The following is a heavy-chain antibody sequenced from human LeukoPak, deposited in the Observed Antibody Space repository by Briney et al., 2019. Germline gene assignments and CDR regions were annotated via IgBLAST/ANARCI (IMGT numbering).Heavy chain of an antibody. D-gene: IGHD1-26*01. CDR1: GFTFGDYA. Sequence: GGSLRLSCTASGFTFGDYAMSWVRQAPGKGLEWVGFIRSKAYGGTTEYAASVKGRFTISRDDSKSIAYLQMNSLKTEDTAVYYCTRFHLIYSGSLPDYWGQGTLVTVSS. CDR2: IRSKAYGGTT. J-gene: IGHJ4*02. V-gene: IGHV3-49*04. CDR3: TRFHLIYSGSLPDY.